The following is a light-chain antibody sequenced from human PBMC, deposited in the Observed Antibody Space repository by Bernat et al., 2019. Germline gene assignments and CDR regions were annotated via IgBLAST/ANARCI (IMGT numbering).Light chain of an antibody. CDR1: ETVRSS. CDR2: NVS. Sequence: EIVLTQSPATLSLSPGDRATLSCRTSETVRSSLAWYQQRAGQTPRLLIYNVSKRASGIPARFTGSGYGTDFTLTITSLEPEDFAVYYCQQRSDWPPHTFGQGTRLEI. CDR3: QQRSDWPPHT. V-gene: IGKV3-11*01. J-gene: IGKJ2*01.